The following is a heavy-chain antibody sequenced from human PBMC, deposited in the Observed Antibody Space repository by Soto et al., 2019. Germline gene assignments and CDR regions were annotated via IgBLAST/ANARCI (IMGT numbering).Heavy chain of an antibody. CDR3: TTLSITIFGVVLMDV. D-gene: IGHD3-3*01. CDR1: GFNFSNAW. Sequence: PGGSLRLSCAASGFNFSNAWMNWVRQAPGKGLEWVGRIKSKTDGGTTDYAAPVKGRFTISRDDSKNTLYLQMNSLKTEDTAVYYCTTLSITIFGVVLMDVWGQGTTVTVSS. CDR2: IKSKTDGGTT. V-gene: IGHV3-15*07. J-gene: IGHJ6*02.